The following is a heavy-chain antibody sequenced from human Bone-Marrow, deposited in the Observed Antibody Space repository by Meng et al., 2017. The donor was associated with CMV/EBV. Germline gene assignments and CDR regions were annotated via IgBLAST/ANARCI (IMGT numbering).Heavy chain of an antibody. D-gene: IGHD2-2*01. CDR3: ARGQVIPAATLTYYYGLDV. CDR2: ISISSDTI. J-gene: IGHJ6*02. V-gene: IGHV3-48*04. Sequence: GGSLRLSCRGSGFTFNAYNMHWVRQAPGKGLEWISYISISSDTIYYADSVKGRFTISRDNAKNSLYLQMNGLRAEDTAVYYCARGQVIPAATLTYYYGLDVWGQGTTVTVSS. CDR1: GFTFNAYN.